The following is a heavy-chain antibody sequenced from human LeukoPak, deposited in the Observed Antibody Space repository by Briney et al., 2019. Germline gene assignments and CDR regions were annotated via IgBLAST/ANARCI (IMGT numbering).Heavy chain of an antibody. CDR1: GYIFTGYH. V-gene: IGHV1-2*02. D-gene: IGHD3-3*01. Sequence: ASVKVSCKASGYIFTGYHIHWMRQAPGQGPEWMGWINPKSGDTNYAQKFQGRVTLTRDTSTTTVYMELTSLTSDDTGVYFCARDAPRYTDFWRAYGKDYKDYYFYYYMDVWGKGTTVTVSS. J-gene: IGHJ6*03. CDR3: ARDAPRYTDFWRAYGKDYKDYYFYYYMDV. CDR2: INPKSGDT.